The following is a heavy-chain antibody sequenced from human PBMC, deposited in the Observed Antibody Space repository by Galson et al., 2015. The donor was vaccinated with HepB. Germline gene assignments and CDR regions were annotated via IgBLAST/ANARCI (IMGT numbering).Heavy chain of an antibody. CDR2: ISSSSSYI. D-gene: IGHD6-19*01. Sequence: SLRLSCAASGFTFSSYSMNWVRQAPGKGLEWVSSISSSSSYIYYADSVKGRFTISRDNAKNSLYLQMNSLRAEDTAVYYCARQRHRAGWLVFAFDIWGQGTMVTVSS. J-gene: IGHJ3*02. CDR3: ARQRHRAGWLVFAFDI. CDR1: GFTFSSYS. V-gene: IGHV3-21*01.